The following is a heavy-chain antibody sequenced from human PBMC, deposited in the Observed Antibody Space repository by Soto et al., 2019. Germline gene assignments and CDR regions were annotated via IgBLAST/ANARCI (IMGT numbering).Heavy chain of an antibody. CDR1: GGSFSGYY. V-gene: IGHV4-34*01. CDR3: ARVAGVVVVVADY. J-gene: IGHJ4*02. CDR2: INHSGST. D-gene: IGHD2-15*01. Sequence: SETLSLTCAVYGGSFSGYYWSGIRQPPGKGLEWTGEINHSGSTNYNPSLKSRVTISVDTSKNQFSLKLSSVTAADTAVYYCARVAGVVVVVADYWGQGTLVTVSS.